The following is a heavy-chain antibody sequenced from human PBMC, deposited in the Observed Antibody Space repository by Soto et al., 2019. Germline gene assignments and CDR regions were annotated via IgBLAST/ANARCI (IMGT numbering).Heavy chain of an antibody. Sequence: EVQLVESGGGLVQPGRSLRLSCAASGFTFDDYAMHWVRQAPGKGLEWVSGISWNSGSIGFADSVKGRFTISRDNAKNSLFLQMNSLRAEETDLYYCAKVAATVVTRGELDYWGQGTLVTVSS. CDR1: GFTFDDYA. CDR3: AKVAATVVTRGELDY. V-gene: IGHV3-9*01. J-gene: IGHJ4*02. D-gene: IGHD2-21*02. CDR2: ISWNSGSI.